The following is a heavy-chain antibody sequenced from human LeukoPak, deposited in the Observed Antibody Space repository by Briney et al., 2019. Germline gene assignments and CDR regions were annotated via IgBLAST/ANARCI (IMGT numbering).Heavy chain of an antibody. V-gene: IGHV1-2*06. J-gene: IGHJ4*02. CDR2: ISPDNGVT. Sequence: GASVKVSCKTSGYTFTDYYLYWVRQAPGQGPEWMGRISPDNGVTKIAQKFQGRVTMTRDTSINTIYMELGRLTGDDTAVHYCARKTTALDYWGQGTQISV. CDR3: ARKTTALDY. D-gene: IGHD4-17*01. CDR1: GYTFTDYY.